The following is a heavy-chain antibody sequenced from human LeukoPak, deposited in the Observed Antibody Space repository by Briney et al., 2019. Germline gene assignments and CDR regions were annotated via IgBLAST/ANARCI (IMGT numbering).Heavy chain of an antibody. V-gene: IGHV3-23*01. Sequence: PGGSLRLSCAASGFTFSSYAMSWVRQAPGKGLEWVSAISGSGGSTYYADSVKGRFTISRDNSKNTLYLQMNSLRAEDTAVYYCAKGYNHDSYSGRPRFDYWGQGTLVTVSS. D-gene: IGHD1-26*01. CDR3: AKGYNHDSYSGRPRFDY. CDR2: ISGSGGST. J-gene: IGHJ4*02. CDR1: GFTFSSYA.